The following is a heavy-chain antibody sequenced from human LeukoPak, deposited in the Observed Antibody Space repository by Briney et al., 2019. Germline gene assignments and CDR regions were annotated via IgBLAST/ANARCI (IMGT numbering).Heavy chain of an antibody. J-gene: IGHJ4*02. CDR1: GFTFSSYS. D-gene: IGHD3-3*01. V-gene: IGHV3-21*01. CDR3: ARDSSIFGVVISYYFDY. CDR2: ISSSSSYI. Sequence: PGGSLRLSCAASGFTFSSYSMSWVRQAPGKGLEWVSSISSSSSYIYYADSVKGRFTISRDYAKNSLYLQMNSLRAEDTAVYYCARDSSIFGVVISYYFDYWGQGTLVTVSS.